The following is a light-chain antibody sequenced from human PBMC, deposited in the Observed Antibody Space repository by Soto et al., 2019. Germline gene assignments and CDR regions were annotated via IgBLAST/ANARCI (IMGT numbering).Light chain of an antibody. CDR1: QDISNY. CDR3: QQYDNLPLT. J-gene: IGKJ4*01. CDR2: DAS. V-gene: IGKV1-33*01. Sequence: DIQMTQSPSSLSASVGDRVTITCQASQDISNYLNWYQQKPGKAPKLLIYDASNLETGVPSRFSGRGSGTDVTFTISSLQPEDSATYYCQQYDNLPLTFGGGTKMEIK.